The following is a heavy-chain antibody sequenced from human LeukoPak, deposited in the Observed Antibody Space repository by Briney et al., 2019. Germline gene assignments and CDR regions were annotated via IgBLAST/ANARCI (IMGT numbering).Heavy chain of an antibody. CDR1: GFSLSTSGVG. J-gene: IGHJ4*02. V-gene: IGHV2-5*01. Sequence: QSGPTLVNPTPTLTLTCTFSGFSLSTSGVGVGWIRQPPGKALEWLALIYWNDDKRYSPSLKSRLTITKDTSKNQVVLTMTNMDPVDTATYYCAHSGTSIVVVPAAILFDYWGQGTLVTVSS. CDR2: IYWNDDK. D-gene: IGHD2-2*02. CDR3: AHSGTSIVVVPAAILFDY.